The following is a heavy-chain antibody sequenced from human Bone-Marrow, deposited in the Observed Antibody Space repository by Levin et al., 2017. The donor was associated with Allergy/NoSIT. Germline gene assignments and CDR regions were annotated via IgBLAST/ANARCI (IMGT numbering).Heavy chain of an antibody. Sequence: KVSCKGSGYSFTSYWIGWVRQMPGKGLEWMGIIYPGDSDTRYSPSFQGQVTISADKSISTAYLQWSSLKASDTAMYYCARHEWSGEQQLVPTDYWGQGTLVTVSS. J-gene: IGHJ4*02. D-gene: IGHD6-13*01. CDR3: ARHEWSGEQQLVPTDY. CDR2: IYPGDSDT. V-gene: IGHV5-51*01. CDR1: GYSFTSYW.